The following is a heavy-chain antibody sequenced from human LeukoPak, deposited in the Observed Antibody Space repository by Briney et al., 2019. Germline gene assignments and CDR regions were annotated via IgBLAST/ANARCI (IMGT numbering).Heavy chain of an antibody. Sequence: GGSLRLSCAASGFTFSSYSMNWVRQAPGKGLEWVSSISSSSSYIYYADSVKGRFTISRDNAKSSLYLQMNSLRAEDTAVYYCASWGRRYFDYWGQGTLVTVSS. CDR2: ISSSSSYI. V-gene: IGHV3-21*01. CDR1: GFTFSSYS. J-gene: IGHJ4*02. CDR3: ASWGRRYFDY. D-gene: IGHD7-27*01.